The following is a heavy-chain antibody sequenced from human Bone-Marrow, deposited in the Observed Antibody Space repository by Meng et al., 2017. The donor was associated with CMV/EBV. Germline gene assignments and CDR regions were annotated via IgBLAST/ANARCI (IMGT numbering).Heavy chain of an antibody. V-gene: IGHV4-59*12. J-gene: IGHJ4*02. Sequence: SETLSLTCTVSGGSISGYYWSWIRQPPGKGLEWIGYISYSGSTNYNPSLKSRVTISVDTSKNQFSLKLSSVTAADTAVYYCARGPYCSSTSCYLEAFDYWGQGTLVTASS. CDR1: GGSISGYY. CDR2: ISYSGST. D-gene: IGHD2-2*01. CDR3: ARGPYCSSTSCYLEAFDY.